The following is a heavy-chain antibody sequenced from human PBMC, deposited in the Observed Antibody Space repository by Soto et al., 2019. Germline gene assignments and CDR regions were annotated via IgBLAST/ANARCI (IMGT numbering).Heavy chain of an antibody. Sequence: SETLSLTCTVSGGSMNNYYWTWVRQPPGKGLEWIGSIFYSGSTYYNPSLKRRVTISVDTSKHQFSLNLSSVTAADTALYYCARHFTQVTYYFYMDVWGAGTTVT. CDR3: ARHFTQVTYYFYMDV. CDR1: GGSMNNYY. D-gene: IGHD2-21*02. J-gene: IGHJ6*03. CDR2: IFYSGST. V-gene: IGHV4-39*01.